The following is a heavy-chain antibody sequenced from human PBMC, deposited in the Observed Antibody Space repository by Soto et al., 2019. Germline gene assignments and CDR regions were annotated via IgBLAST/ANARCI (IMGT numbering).Heavy chain of an antibody. CDR3: ARDLPAGFSHPIGP. Sequence: PSETLSLTCFVSGGSVTSHHWSWIRQFHGQGLQWIAYTSYTWNTNSNPSLQCRVTISLDSSTNQLSLKLASMTAAATAVYSCARDLPAGFSHPIGPWCQGNPLTLS. CDR1: GGSVTSHH. J-gene: IGHJ5*02. CDR2: TSYTWNT. D-gene: IGHD2-15*01. V-gene: IGHV4-59*02.